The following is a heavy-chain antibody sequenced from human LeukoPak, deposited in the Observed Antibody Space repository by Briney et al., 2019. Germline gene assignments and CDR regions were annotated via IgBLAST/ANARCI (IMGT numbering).Heavy chain of an antibody. CDR3: ARESRYCSSTSCYGGFDYYYGMDV. Sequence: ASVRVSCRASGYTFTSYYMHWVRQAPGQGLEWMGIINPSGGSTSYAQKFQDRVTMTRDTSTSTVYMELSSLRSEDTAVYYCARESRYCSSTSCYGGFDYYYGMDVWGKGTTVTVSS. CDR2: INPSGGST. CDR1: GYTFTSYY. D-gene: IGHD2-2*01. J-gene: IGHJ6*04. V-gene: IGHV1-46*01.